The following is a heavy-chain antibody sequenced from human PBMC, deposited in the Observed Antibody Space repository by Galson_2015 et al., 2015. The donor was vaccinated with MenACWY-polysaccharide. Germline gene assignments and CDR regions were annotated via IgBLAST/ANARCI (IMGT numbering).Heavy chain of an antibody. CDR2: INTDGSST. D-gene: IGHD2-2*01. V-gene: IGHV3-74*01. Sequence: SLRLSCAASGFTFSSYWMHWVRQAPGEGLVWVSRINTDGSSTSYADSVKGRFTVSRDNSKNTLYLEMYSLRVEDTAVYYCARDSLKGEIPAAVSSPWGKGTLVTVSS. CDR1: GFTFSSYW. CDR3: ARDSLKGEIPAAVSSP. J-gene: IGHJ5*02.